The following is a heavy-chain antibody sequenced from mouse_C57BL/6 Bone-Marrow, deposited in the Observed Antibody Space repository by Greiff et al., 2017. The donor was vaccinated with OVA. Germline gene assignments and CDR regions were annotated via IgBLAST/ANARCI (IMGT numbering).Heavy chain of an antibody. D-gene: IGHD1-1*01. CDR3: ARYYGSSSHWYFDV. CDR2: ISDGGSYT. Sequence: KLVESGGGLVKPGGSLKLSCAASGFTFSSYAMSWVRQTPEKRLEWVATISDGGSYTYYPDNVKGRFTISRDNAKNNLYLQMSHLKSEDTAMYYCARYYGSSSHWYFDVWGTGTTVTVSS. V-gene: IGHV5-4*03. J-gene: IGHJ1*03. CDR1: GFTFSSYA.